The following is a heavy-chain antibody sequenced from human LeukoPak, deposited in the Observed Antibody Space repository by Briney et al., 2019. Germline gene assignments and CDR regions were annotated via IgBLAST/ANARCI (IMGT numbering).Heavy chain of an antibody. CDR3: ARLYYDILTGYGEDY. CDR1: GFTFSSYG. J-gene: IGHJ4*02. V-gene: IGHV3-30*02. D-gene: IGHD3-9*01. CDR2: IRYDGSNK. Sequence: PGGSLRLSCAASGFTFSSYGMHWVRQAPGKGLEWVAFIRYDGSNKYYADSVKGRFTISRDNSKNTLYLQMNSLRAEDTGVYYCARLYYDILTGYGEDYWGQGTLVTVSS.